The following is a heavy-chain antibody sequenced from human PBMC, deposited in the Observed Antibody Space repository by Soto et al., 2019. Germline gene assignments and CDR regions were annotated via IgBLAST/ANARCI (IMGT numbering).Heavy chain of an antibody. J-gene: IGHJ3*02. CDR2: FDSEDGET. CDR1: GYTLTELS. D-gene: IGHD3-3*01. CDR3: ATVSYDFWSGYYPRGAFDI. V-gene: IGHV1-24*01. Sequence: GASVKVSCKVSGYTLTELSMHWVRQAPGKGLEWMGGFDSEDGETIYAQKFQGRVTMTEDTSTDTAYMELSSLRSEDTAVYYCATVSYDFWSGYYPRGAFDIWGQGTMVTVSS.